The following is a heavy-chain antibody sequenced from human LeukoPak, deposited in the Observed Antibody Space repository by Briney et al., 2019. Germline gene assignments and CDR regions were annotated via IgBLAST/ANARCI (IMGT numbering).Heavy chain of an antibody. CDR1: GGTFSSYA. CDR2: MNPTSGKT. D-gene: IGHD3-16*01. CDR3: ARGAWGSYFGHFGWFDP. Sequence: GASVKVSCKASGGTFSSYAISWVRQATGQGLEWMGWMNPTSGKTGYAQKFQGRVTMTKNTSISTAYMELSSLRSEDTAFYYCARGAWGSYFGHFGWFDPWGQGTLVTVSS. V-gene: IGHV1-8*02. J-gene: IGHJ5*02.